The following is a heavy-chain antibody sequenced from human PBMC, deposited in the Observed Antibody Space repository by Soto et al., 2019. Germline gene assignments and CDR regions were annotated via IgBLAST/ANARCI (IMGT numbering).Heavy chain of an antibody. J-gene: IGHJ4*02. CDR3: ARGPPALDY. CDR1: GFTVRSNY. V-gene: IGHV3-53*01. CDR2: IYSGGRT. Sequence: PGGSLRLSCAASGFTVRSNYISWVRQAPGKGLEWVSVIYSGGRTYYADSVKGRFTISRDNSKNTLYLQMNSLRAEDTAVYYCARGPPALDYWGQGTLVTVSS.